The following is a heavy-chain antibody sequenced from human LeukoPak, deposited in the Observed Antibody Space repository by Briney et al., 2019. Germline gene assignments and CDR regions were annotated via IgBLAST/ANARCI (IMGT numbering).Heavy chain of an antibody. CDR3: ARSKRLYGSGSYFGWFDP. J-gene: IGHJ5*02. Sequence: GGSLRLSCAASGFTFSGYTMNWVRQAPGKGLEWVSSISSSSSYIYYADSVKGRFTISRDNAKNSLFLQVNSLRAEDTAVYYCARSKRLYGSGSYFGWFDPWGQGTLVTVSS. CDR1: GFTFSGYT. V-gene: IGHV3-21*04. D-gene: IGHD3-10*01. CDR2: ISSSSSYI.